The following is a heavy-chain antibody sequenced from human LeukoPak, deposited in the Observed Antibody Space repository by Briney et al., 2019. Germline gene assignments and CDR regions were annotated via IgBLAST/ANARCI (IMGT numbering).Heavy chain of an antibody. D-gene: IGHD4-23*01. CDR3: ARDRRPSIYGGLDS. CDR1: GFTFSDYW. V-gene: IGHV3-7*01. CDR2: IKQGGSEK. J-gene: IGHJ5*02. Sequence: GGSLRLSCAASGFTFSDYWMSWVRQPPGKGLEWVANIKQGGSEKYYVDSVKGRFTISRDNAKNSLYLQMNSLTAEDTAVYYCARDRRPSIYGGLDSWGQGTLVTVSS.